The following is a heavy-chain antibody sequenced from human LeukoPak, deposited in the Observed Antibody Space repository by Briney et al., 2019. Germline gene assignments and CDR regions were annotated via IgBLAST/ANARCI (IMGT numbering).Heavy chain of an antibody. CDR2: ISSSNTI. V-gene: IGHV3-48*01. J-gene: IGHJ4*02. CDR1: GFTFSSYA. CDR3: AKDGNDYVWGSYRYTEQDY. Sequence: GGSLRLSCAASGFTFSSYAMNWVRQAPGKGLEWVSYISSSNTIYYADSVKGRFTISRDNAKNSLYLQMNSLRAEDTAVYYCAKDGNDYVWGSYRYTEQDYWGQGTLVTVSS. D-gene: IGHD3-16*02.